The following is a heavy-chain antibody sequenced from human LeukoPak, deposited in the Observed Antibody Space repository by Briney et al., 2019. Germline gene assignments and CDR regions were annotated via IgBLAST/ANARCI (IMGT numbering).Heavy chain of an antibody. V-gene: IGHV3-48*03. D-gene: IGHD6-6*01. CDR2: ISSSGNTI. CDR1: GFTFSSYE. Sequence: GGSLRLSCAASGFTFSSYEMNWVRQAPGKGLEWVSYISSSGNTISYADSVKGRFTISRDNAKNSLYLQVISLRAEDTAVYYCARGPSIAARYDAFDIWGQGTMVTVSS. J-gene: IGHJ3*02. CDR3: ARGPSIAARYDAFDI.